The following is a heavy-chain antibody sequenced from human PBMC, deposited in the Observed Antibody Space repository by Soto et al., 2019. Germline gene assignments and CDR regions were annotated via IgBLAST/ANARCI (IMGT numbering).Heavy chain of an antibody. Sequence: SQTLSLTCDISGDSVSSNSAAWNWIRQSPSRGLEWLGRTYYRSKWYNDYAVSVRGRITINPDTSKNQFPLQLKSVTPDDTAVYYCARGRAAGSGDWLDPWGQGTQVTVSS. CDR1: GDSVSSNSAA. CDR3: ARGRAAGSGDWLDP. J-gene: IGHJ5*02. D-gene: IGHD6-13*01. CDR2: TYYRSKWYN. V-gene: IGHV6-1*01.